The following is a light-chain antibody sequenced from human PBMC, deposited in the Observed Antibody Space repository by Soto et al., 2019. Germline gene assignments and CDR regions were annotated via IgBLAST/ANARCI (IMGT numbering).Light chain of an antibody. CDR2: EVT. J-gene: IGLJ1*01. CDR1: SSDAGGYNY. Sequence: QSVLTQPPSASGSPGQSVTISCTGTSSDAGGYNYVSWYQHHPGNAPKLMIYEVTKRPSGVPDRFSGSKSGNTASLTVSGLQAEDEAAYFCSSYAGTTFVLGTGTKVTVL. CDR3: SSYAGTTFV. V-gene: IGLV2-8*01.